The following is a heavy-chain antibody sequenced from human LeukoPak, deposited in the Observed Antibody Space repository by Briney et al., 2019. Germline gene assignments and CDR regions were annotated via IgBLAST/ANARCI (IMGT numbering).Heavy chain of an antibody. CDR2: ISSSSSTI. V-gene: IGHV3-48*01. J-gene: IGHJ4*02. CDR3: ARESGNWVFDY. D-gene: IGHD2/OR15-2a*01. CDR1: GFTFSSYS. Sequence: PGGSLRLSCAASGFTFSSYSMNWVRQAPGKGLEWVSSISSSSSTIYYADSVKGRFTISRDNAKNSLYLQMNSLRAEDTAVYYCARESGNWVFDYWGQGTLVTVSS.